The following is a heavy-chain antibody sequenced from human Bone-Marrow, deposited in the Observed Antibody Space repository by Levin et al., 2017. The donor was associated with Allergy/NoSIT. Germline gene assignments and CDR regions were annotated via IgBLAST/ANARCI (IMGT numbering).Heavy chain of an antibody. D-gene: IGHD3-10*01. CDR1: GFVFGNFA. J-gene: IGHJ5*02. V-gene: IGHV3-21*06. Sequence: GGSLRLSCVGSGFVFGNFAMYWVRQAPGKGLEWVSSVTRTSSYIHYADSVLGRFTISRDNAENSLYLQMTSLRAADSGVYFCARGGRKNTEVRGDLWGQGPLVTGSS. CDR2: VTRTSSYI. CDR3: ARGGRKNTEVRGDL.